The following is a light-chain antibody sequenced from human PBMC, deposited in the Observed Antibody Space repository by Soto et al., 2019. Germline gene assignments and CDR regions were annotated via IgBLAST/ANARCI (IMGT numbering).Light chain of an antibody. Sequence: DIVMTQSPDSLAVSLGERATINRRSSQSVLYSSSNKNYLAWYQQKPGQPPKLLIYWASTRESGVPDRFSGSGSGTDFTLTISSLQAEGVAVYYCQQYCSSPWTFGQGTKVEIK. CDR2: WAS. J-gene: IGKJ1*01. CDR3: QQYCSSPWT. V-gene: IGKV4-1*01. CDR1: QSVLYSSSNKNY.